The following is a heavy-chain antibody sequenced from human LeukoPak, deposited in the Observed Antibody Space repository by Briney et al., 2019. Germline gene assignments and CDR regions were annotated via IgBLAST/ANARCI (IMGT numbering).Heavy chain of an antibody. V-gene: IGHV1-8*03. CDR3: ASGIRRDGYNSDAFDI. CDR1: GYTFTSYD. Sequence: ASVKVSCKASGYTFTSYDINWVRQATGQGLEWMGWMNPNSGNTGYAQKFQGRVTITRNTSISTAYMELSSLGSEDTAVYYCASGIRRDGYNSDAFDIWGQGTMVTVSS. CDR2: MNPNSGNT. D-gene: IGHD5-24*01. J-gene: IGHJ3*02.